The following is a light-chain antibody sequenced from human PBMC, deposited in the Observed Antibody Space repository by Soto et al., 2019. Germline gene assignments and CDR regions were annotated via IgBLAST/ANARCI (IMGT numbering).Light chain of an antibody. J-gene: IGKJ2*01. Sequence: EIVMTQSPATLSMSPGERATLSCRASQRISINLAWYQQKPGQAPRLLMYEASTRATGIPARFSGRGSGTEFTLSINSLQSEDSAVYYCQQHDDWPLTFGQGTNLEIK. CDR3: QQHDDWPLT. CDR2: EAS. CDR1: QRISIN. V-gene: IGKV3-15*01.